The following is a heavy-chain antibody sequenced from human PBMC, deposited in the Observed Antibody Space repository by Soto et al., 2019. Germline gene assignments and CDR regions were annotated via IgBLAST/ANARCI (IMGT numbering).Heavy chain of an antibody. D-gene: IGHD6-19*01. CDR1: GYTFPSYD. CDR3: ARWGSSGWYDYYYYGMDV. Sequence: ASVKVSCKASGYTFPSYDINWVRQATGQGLEWMGWMNPNSGNTGYAQKFQGRVTMTRNTSISTAYMELSSLRSEDTAVYYCARWGSSGWYDYYYYGMDVWGQGTTVTVSS. CDR2: MNPNSGNT. J-gene: IGHJ6*02. V-gene: IGHV1-8*01.